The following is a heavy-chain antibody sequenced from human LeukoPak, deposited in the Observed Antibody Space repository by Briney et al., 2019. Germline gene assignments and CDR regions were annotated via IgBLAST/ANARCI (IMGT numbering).Heavy chain of an antibody. CDR3: AREDSSSWFPRTYNY. D-gene: IGHD6-13*01. J-gene: IGHJ4*02. CDR1: GGTFSSYT. V-gene: IGHV1-69*04. CDR2: IIPILGIA. Sequence: SVKVSCKASGGTFSSYTISWVRQAPGQGLEWMGRIIPILGIANYAQKFQGRVTITADKSTSTAYMELRSLRSDDTAVYYCAREDSSSWFPRTYNYWGQGTLVTVSS.